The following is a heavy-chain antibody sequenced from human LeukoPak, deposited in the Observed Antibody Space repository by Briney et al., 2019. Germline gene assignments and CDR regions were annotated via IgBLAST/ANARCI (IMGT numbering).Heavy chain of an antibody. CDR3: AIREYDILTGYYETPIDY. Sequence: SVKVSCKASGGTFSSYAISWVRLAPGQGLEWMGRIIPIFGTANYAQKFQGRVTITTDESTSTAYMELSSLRSEDTAVYYCAIREYDILTGYYETPIDYWGQGTLVTVSS. CDR1: GGTFSSYA. V-gene: IGHV1-69*05. CDR2: IIPIFGTA. J-gene: IGHJ4*02. D-gene: IGHD3-9*01.